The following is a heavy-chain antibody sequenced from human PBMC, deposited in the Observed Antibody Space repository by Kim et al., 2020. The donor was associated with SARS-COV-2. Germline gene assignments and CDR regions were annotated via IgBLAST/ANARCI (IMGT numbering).Heavy chain of an antibody. CDR1: GLSFSTAW. D-gene: IGHD3-10*01. CDR3: ATDPDSSGTYAYDY. Sequence: GGSLRLSCVASGLSFSTAWMSWVRQAPGKGLEWVGRINSNVDDGTTDYAATVKGRFSISRADSKNTLYLHMKSLKTEDTAVYYCATDPDSSGTYAYDYWGQGTLVTVSS. V-gene: IGHV3-15*01. J-gene: IGHJ4*02. CDR2: INSNVDDGTT.